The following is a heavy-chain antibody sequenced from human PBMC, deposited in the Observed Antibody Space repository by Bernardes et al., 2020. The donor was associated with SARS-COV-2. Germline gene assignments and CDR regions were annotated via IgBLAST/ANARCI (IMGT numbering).Heavy chain of an antibody. D-gene: IGHD3-22*01. V-gene: IGHV1-18*01. CDR3: ARVVTNYESSGYPNWYFDL. J-gene: IGHJ2*01. Sequence: ASVKVSCKASGYTFSTYGIAWVRQAPGQGLEWMGWIGTYNGNTNYAEKLQGRVTMTTDTSTTTAYMELRSLRSDDTAVYYCARVVTNYESSGYPNWYFDLWGRGTLVTVSS. CDR1: GYTFSTYG. CDR2: IGTYNGNT.